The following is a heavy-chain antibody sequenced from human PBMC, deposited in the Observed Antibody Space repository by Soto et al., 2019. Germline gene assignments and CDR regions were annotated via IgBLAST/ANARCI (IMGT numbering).Heavy chain of an antibody. D-gene: IGHD2-15*01. J-gene: IGHJ3*02. CDR1: GGSFSGYY. V-gene: IGHV4-34*09. CDR3: AGAILVVAATRYAFDI. Sequence: TLSLTCAVYGGSFSGYYWSWIRQPPGKGLEWIGYIYYSGSTYYNPSLKSRVTISVDTSKNQFSLKLSSVTAADTAVYYCAGAILVVAATRYAFDIWGQGTMVTVSS. CDR2: IYYSGST.